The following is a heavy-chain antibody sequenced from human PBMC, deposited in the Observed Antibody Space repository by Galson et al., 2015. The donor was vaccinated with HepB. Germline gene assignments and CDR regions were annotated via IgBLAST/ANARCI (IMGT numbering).Heavy chain of an antibody. J-gene: IGHJ5*02. V-gene: IGHV3-30*03. CDR3: ATRLGTIIS. CDR2: ISYDGSHK. Sequence: SLRLSCAASGFTFSDYGMHWVRQAPGKGLEWVAIISYDGSHKYYADSVKGRFTISRDNSKNTLYLQTNSLRVEDTAVYYCATRLGTIISWGQGTLVTVSS. D-gene: IGHD5-12*01. CDR1: GFTFSDYG.